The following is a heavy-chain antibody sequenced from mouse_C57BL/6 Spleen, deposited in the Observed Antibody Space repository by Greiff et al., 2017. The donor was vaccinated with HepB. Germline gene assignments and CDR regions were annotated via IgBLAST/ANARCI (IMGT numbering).Heavy chain of an antibody. J-gene: IGHJ1*03. V-gene: IGHV5-16*01. Sequence: EVMLVESEGGLVQPGSSMKLSCTASGFTFSDYYMAWVRQVPEKGLEWVANINYDGSSTYYLDSLKSRFIISRDNAKNILYLQMSSLKSEDTATYYGAREGDYGSSYGYFDVWGTGTTVTVSS. D-gene: IGHD1-1*01. CDR1: GFTFSDYY. CDR2: INYDGSST. CDR3: AREGDYGSSYGYFDV.